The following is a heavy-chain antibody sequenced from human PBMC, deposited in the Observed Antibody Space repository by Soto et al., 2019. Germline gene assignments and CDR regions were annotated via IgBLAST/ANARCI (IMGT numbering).Heavy chain of an antibody. J-gene: IGHJ3*02. V-gene: IGHV3-48*01. D-gene: IGHD4-4*01. CDR3: ARDLLTHDSSNPRAFDI. CDR1: GFTFSSYS. Sequence: PGGSLRLSSAASGFTFSSYSRNWVRKAPGKGLEWVSYITSTSTTIYYADSVKGRFTLSRDNAKNSLYLRMNSLRAEDTAVYYCARDLLTHDSSNPRAFDIWGQGTMVTVSS. CDR2: ITSTSTTI.